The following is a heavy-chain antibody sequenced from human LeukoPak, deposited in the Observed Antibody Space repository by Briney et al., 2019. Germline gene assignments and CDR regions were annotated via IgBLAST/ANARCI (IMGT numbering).Heavy chain of an antibody. CDR1: GYTFTSYD. CDR3: ARSYKLDYYDSSGYQLDY. D-gene: IGHD3-22*01. Sequence: ASVKVSCKASGYTFTSYDINCVRQATGQGLEWMGWMNPNSGNTGYAQKFQGRVTMTRNTSIDTAYMELSSLRSEDTAVYYCARSYKLDYYDSSGYQLDYWGQGTLVTVSS. J-gene: IGHJ4*02. V-gene: IGHV1-8*01. CDR2: MNPNSGNT.